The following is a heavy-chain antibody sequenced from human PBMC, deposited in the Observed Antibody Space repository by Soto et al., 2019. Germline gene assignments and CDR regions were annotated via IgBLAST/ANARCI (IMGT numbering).Heavy chain of an antibody. CDR1: GFTFNRFP. Sequence: PGGSLRLSCAASGFTFNRFPMHWVRQAPGKGLEWVSTISYDGNNKKYADSVKGRFTISRDNSKNTLSLQMNSLRADDTAIYYCARDPGALIVGATIPFDYWGQGTLVTV. CDR3: ARDPGALIVGATIPFDY. J-gene: IGHJ4*02. V-gene: IGHV3-30-3*01. D-gene: IGHD1-26*01. CDR2: ISYDGNNK.